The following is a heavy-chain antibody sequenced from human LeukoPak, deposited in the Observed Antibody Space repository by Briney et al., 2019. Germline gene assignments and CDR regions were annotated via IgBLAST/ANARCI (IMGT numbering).Heavy chain of an antibody. D-gene: IGHD3-16*01. CDR1: GGSISSGFYF. V-gene: IGHV4-31*03. Sequence: SQTLSLTCTVSGGSISSGFYFWTWIRQHPGKGLEWIGYISTSGYTSYSPSLKSRVIISADTSKNLFSLELRSVTAADTAMYFCAEDHGLLRPLDTWGQGTLVTVSS. CDR2: ISTSGYT. J-gene: IGHJ5*02. CDR3: AEDHGLLRPLDT.